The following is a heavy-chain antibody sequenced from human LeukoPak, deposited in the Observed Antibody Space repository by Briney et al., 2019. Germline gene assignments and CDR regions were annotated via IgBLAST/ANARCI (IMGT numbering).Heavy chain of an antibody. CDR3: ARKLTGTTYFDY. J-gene: IGHJ4*02. Sequence: QPGGSLRLSCVASGFTFSRYDMNWVRLAPGKGLEWVSYIHSGGDTIYYADSVKGRFTISGDFAKNSLYLQMNSLRAEDTAVYYCARKLTGTTYFDYWGQGTLVTVSS. V-gene: IGHV3-48*03. CDR2: IHSGGDTI. CDR1: GFTFSRYD. D-gene: IGHD1-1*01.